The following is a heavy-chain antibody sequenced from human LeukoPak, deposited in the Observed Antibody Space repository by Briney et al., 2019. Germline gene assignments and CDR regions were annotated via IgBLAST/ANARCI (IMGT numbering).Heavy chain of an antibody. V-gene: IGHV3-53*01. Sequence: PGGSLRLSCAASGFTVSSNYMNWVRQAPGKGLEWVSVIYSGGSTYYADSEKVRFTISRDNSKNTLYLQMNSLRAEDTAVYYCASEEIRRGYYYYGMDVWGQGTTVTVSS. J-gene: IGHJ6*02. CDR1: GFTVSSNY. CDR3: ASEEIRRGYYYYGMDV. CDR2: IYSGGST.